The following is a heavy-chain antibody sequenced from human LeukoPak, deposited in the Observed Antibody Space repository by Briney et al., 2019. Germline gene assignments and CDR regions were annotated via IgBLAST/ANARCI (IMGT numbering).Heavy chain of an antibody. J-gene: IGHJ4*02. CDR2: INYNRST. CDR3: ARDLTGWYGGGFDY. V-gene: IGHV4-30-4*01. CDR1: GGSISSGDYY. Sequence: SETLSLTCTVSGGSISSGDYYWSWIRQPPGKGLEWIGYINYNRSTYYNPSPKSRVAISVDTSKNQLSLKLSAVTAADTAVYYCARDLTGWYGGGFDYWGQGTLVTVSS. D-gene: IGHD6-19*01.